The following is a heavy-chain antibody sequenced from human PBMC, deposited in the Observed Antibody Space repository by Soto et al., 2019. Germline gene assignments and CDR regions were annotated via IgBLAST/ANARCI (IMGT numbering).Heavy chain of an antibody. V-gene: IGHV1-2*04. J-gene: IGHJ4*02. D-gene: IGHD6-25*01. CDR2: INPNSGGT. Sequence: QVQLVQSGAEVKKPGASVKVSCKASGYTFTGYYMHWVRQAPGQGLEWMGWINPNSGGTNYAQKFQGWVTMTRHTSISTAYMELSRLRSDDTAVYYCARDSGETRSAFDYWGQGTLVTVSS. CDR3: ARDSGETRSAFDY. CDR1: GYTFTGYY.